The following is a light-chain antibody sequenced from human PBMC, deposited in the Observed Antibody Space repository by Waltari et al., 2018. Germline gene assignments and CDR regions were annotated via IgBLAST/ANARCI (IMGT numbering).Light chain of an antibody. J-gene: IGKJ2*01. CDR2: GAS. CDR1: QSISSN. Sequence: EIVRTQSPVILSVSPGERATLSCRASQSISSNLAWYQQKRGHAPRLLIYGASTRATGIPARFSGSGSGTEFTLTISSLQSEDFAVYYCQQYNNWPVYTFGQGTKLEIK. CDR3: QQYNNWPVYT. V-gene: IGKV3-15*01.